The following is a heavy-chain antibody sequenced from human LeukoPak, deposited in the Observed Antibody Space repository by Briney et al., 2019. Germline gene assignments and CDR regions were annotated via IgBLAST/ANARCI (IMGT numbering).Heavy chain of an antibody. V-gene: IGHV3-11*01. J-gene: IGHJ5*02. CDR1: GFTFSDYY. CDR3: ATSSGSSA. CDR2: IETSGGDT. D-gene: IGHD3-10*01. Sequence: EGSLRLSCAASGFTFSDYYMSWFRQAPGKGLEWVSYIETSGGDTHYADSVKGRFTISRDDARNSMYLQMSGLRDEDTAVYYCATSSGSSAWGQGTLVTVSS.